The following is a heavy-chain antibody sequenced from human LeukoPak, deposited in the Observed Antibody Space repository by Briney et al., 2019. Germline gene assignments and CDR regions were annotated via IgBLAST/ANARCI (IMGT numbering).Heavy chain of an antibody. CDR3: ASALRVGATTHDY. CDR1: GFTFSSYE. CDR2: ISSSSSYI. V-gene: IGHV3-21*01. J-gene: IGHJ4*02. D-gene: IGHD3-10*01. Sequence: GGSLRLSCAASGFTFSSYEMNWVRQAPGKGLEWVSSISSSSSYIYYADSVKGRFTISRDNAKNSLYLQMNSLRAEDTAVYYCASALRVGATTHDYWGQGTLVTVSS.